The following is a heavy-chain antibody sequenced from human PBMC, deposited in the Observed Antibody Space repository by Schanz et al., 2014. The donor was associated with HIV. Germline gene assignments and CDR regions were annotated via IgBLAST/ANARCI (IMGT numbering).Heavy chain of an antibody. D-gene: IGHD3-22*01. V-gene: IGHV3-23*03. CDR2: ISYDGSRK. CDR3: AKPEYDSRGNSQSHFDY. CDR1: GLTFSDYA. Sequence: EVQLLESGGGLVQPGGSLRLSCAASGLTFSDYAMTWVRQGAGKGLEWVAVISYDGSRKHFADSVKGRFTISRDNSKNTLYLQMTTLRIDDTAVYYCAKPEYDSRGNSQSHFDYWGQGTLVTVSS. J-gene: IGHJ4*02.